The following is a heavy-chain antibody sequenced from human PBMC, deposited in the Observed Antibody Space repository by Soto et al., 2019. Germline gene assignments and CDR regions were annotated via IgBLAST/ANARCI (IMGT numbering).Heavy chain of an antibody. Sequence: QLPLPEAGPGLVEPSETLSPTCSVPCASLTRGLYFWVWIRQPPGKGLEGIGSISYSGTTYFKSSLQSRVTMSVDTSKSHFSLNLTSVTAADTAVYYCASEYSSSSWFDTWGQGTLVTVSS. D-gene: IGHD6-6*01. CDR3: ASEYSSSSWFDT. CDR1: CASLTRGLYF. J-gene: IGHJ5*02. CDR2: ISYSGTT. V-gene: IGHV4-39*02.